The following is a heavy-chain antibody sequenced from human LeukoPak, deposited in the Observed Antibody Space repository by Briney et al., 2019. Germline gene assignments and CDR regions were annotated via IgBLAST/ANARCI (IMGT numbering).Heavy chain of an antibody. Sequence: GASVKVSCKASGGTFSSYAIGWVRQAPGQGLEWMGAIVPGFGTTNHAQNFQGRVTITTDESTSTAYMELSSLTSDDTAVYYCARGRYCSSTSCPFDYWGQGTLVTVSS. CDR1: GGTFSSYA. CDR2: IVPGFGTT. D-gene: IGHD2-2*01. J-gene: IGHJ4*02. CDR3: ARGRYCSSTSCPFDY. V-gene: IGHV1-69*05.